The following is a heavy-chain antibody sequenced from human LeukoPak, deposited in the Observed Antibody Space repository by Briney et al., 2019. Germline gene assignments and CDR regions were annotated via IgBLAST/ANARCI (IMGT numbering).Heavy chain of an antibody. J-gene: IGHJ6*03. D-gene: IGHD4-11*01. CDR2: IYTSGST. V-gene: IGHV4-61*02. Sequence: SETLSLTCTVSGGSISSGSYYWSWIRQPAGKGLEWIGRIYTSGSTNYNPSLKSRVTISVDTSKNQLSLKLSSVTAADTAVYYCARGGYSKYYYYYYMDVWGKGTTVTVSS. CDR1: GGSISSGSYY. CDR3: ARGGYSKYYYYYYMDV.